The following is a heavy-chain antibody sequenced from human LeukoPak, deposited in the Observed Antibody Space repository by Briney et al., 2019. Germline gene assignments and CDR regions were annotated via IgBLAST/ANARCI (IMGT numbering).Heavy chain of an antibody. CDR2: ISSSGSTI. D-gene: IGHD5-24*01. J-gene: IGHJ3*02. V-gene: IGHV3-48*03. Sequence: GGSLRLSCGASGFTFSSYEMNWVRQAPGKGLEWVSYISSSGSTIYYADSVKGRFTISRDNAKNSLYLQMNSLRAEDTAVYYCARDQFIHAFDIWGQGTMVTVSS. CDR1: GFTFSSYE. CDR3: ARDQFIHAFDI.